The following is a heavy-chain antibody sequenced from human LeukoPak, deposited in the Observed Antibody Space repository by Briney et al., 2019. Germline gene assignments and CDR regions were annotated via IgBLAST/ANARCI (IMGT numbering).Heavy chain of an antibody. CDR3: ITPPQAVRGVP. Sequence: GGSLRLSCAASGFTLSSAWMSWVRQAPGKGLEWVGRIKSKIDGDTTDYAAPVKGRFTISRDDSKNTLDLQMDSLKTEDTGVYYCITPPQAVRGVPWGQGTLVTVSS. J-gene: IGHJ5*02. D-gene: IGHD3-10*01. CDR2: IKSKIDGDTT. V-gene: IGHV3-15*01. CDR1: GFTLSSAW.